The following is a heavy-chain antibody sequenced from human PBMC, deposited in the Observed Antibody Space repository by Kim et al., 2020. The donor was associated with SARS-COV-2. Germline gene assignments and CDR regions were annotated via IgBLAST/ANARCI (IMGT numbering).Heavy chain of an antibody. D-gene: IGHD1-1*01. CDR3: TRDLSTGLPGGFDY. V-gene: IGHV3-21*01. J-gene: IGHJ4*02. Sequence: ADSVKGRFTLARDNARDALYLQMDSLRAEDTAVYYCTRDLSTGLPGGFDYWGPGTLVTVSS.